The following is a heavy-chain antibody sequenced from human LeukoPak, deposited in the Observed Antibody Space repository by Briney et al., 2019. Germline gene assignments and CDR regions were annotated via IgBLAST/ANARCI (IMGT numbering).Heavy chain of an antibody. V-gene: IGHV3-7*01. D-gene: IGHD6-19*01. Sequence: GGSLRLSCAVSGFRFSNYWMTWVRQAPGKGLEWVANIKHDGSGPSYLDSVKGRFTISRDNARNLLSLQMSGLRVEDTAVYYCARARGITVTGTDYFDSWGQGTLVTVSS. J-gene: IGHJ4*02. CDR3: ARARGITVTGTDYFDS. CDR1: GFRFSNYW. CDR2: IKHDGSGP.